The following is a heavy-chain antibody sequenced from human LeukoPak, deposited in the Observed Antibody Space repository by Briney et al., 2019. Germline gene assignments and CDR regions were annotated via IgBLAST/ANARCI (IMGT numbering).Heavy chain of an antibody. CDR1: GGSITSSIDS. V-gene: IGHV4-39*01. CDR2: IYYSTST. J-gene: IGHJ6*02. CDR3: ARHQCSGTRCYNFYFYGMDV. Sequence: SETLSPTCTVPGGSITSSIDSWGWVGQPPGKGLEWIATIYYSTSTQYNPSLKSRVTMSVDTSKNQFSLKLSSMTAADTAVYYCARHQCSGTRCYNFYFYGMDVWGQGTTVTVSS. D-gene: IGHD2-2*02.